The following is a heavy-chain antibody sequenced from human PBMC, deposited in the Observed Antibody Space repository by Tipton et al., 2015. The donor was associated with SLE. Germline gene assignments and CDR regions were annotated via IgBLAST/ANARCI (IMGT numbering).Heavy chain of an antibody. CDR2: MNPNSGNT. D-gene: IGHD6-19*01. CDR3: ARVDIAVAGWGFDY. Sequence: QLVQSGAEVKKPGASVKVSCKASGYTFTSYDINWVRQATGQGLEWMGWMNPNSGNTGYAQKFQGRVTMTRNTSISTAYMELSSLRSEDTAVYYCARVDIAVAGWGFDYWGQGTLVTVSS. J-gene: IGHJ4*02. V-gene: IGHV1-8*02. CDR1: GYTFTSYD.